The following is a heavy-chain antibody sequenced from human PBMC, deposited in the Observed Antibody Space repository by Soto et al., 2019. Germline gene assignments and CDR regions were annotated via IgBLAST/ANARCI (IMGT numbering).Heavy chain of an antibody. V-gene: IGHV3-23*01. CDR2: ISHSGSAT. D-gene: IGHD3-16*01. Sequence: VQLLESGGGLAQPGGSLRLSCAASGFTFGGYAMSWVRQAPGRGLEWVSGISHSGSATYYGDSVKGRFTISRDNSRNTLYLQMNSLGAEDTAVYDCAKDRSFWYDHPVDNWGQGTLVTVSS. CDR3: AKDRSFWYDHPVDN. CDR1: GFTFGGYA. J-gene: IGHJ4*02.